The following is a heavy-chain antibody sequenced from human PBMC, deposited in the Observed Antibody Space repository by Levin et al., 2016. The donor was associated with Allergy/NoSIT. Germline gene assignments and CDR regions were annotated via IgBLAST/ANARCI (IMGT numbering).Heavy chain of an antibody. J-gene: IGHJ4*02. Sequence: WIRQPPGKGLEWIGYIYYSGSTYYNPSLKSRVTISVDTSKNQFSLKLSSVTAADTAVYYCARVKSSGILAYYFDYWGQGTLVTVSS. CDR2: IYYSGST. CDR3: ARVKSSGILAYYFDY. V-gene: IGHV4-30-4*01. D-gene: IGHD6-19*01.